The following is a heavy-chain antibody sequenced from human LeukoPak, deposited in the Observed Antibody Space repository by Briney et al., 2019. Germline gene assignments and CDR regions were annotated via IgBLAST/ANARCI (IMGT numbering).Heavy chain of an antibody. J-gene: IGHJ4*02. CDR3: ASLRYFDWLYDY. CDR1: GFTFSDYY. CDR2: ISSSGDTI. V-gene: IGHV3-11*04. D-gene: IGHD3-9*01. Sequence: GGSLRLSCAASGFTFSDYYMSWIRQAPGKGLEWISYISSSGDTIFYADSVKGRFTISRDNAKNSLYLQMNSLRAEDTAVYYCASLRYFDWLYDYWGQGTLVTVSS.